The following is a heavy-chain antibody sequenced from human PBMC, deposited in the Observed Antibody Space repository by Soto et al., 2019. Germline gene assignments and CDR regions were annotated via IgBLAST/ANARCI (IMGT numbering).Heavy chain of an antibody. CDR1: GYTFTSYG. V-gene: IGHV1-18*04. D-gene: IGHD3-10*01. CDR2: ISAYNGNT. J-gene: IGHJ4*02. Sequence: ASVKVSCKASGYTFTSYGISWGRQAPGQGLEWMGWISAYNGNTNYAQKLQGRVTMTSDTSTSTAYMELMSLRSDDTAVYYCARDLFQYDGAGSYLGYWGQGTLVTVSS. CDR3: ARDLFQYDGAGSYLGY.